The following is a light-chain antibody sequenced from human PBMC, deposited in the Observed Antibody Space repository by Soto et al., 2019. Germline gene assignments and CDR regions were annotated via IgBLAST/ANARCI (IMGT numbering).Light chain of an antibody. J-gene: IGLJ2*01. Sequence: QSALTQPRSVSGSPGQSVTISCTGTSIDAGGYNSVSWYQQHPGKAPKLIVFDVNKRPSGVPDRFFGSRSGNTASLTISGLQADDESDYYCCSYTSTYTIFGGGTKLTVL. CDR2: DVN. CDR1: SIDAGGYNS. CDR3: CSYTSTYTI. V-gene: IGLV2-11*01.